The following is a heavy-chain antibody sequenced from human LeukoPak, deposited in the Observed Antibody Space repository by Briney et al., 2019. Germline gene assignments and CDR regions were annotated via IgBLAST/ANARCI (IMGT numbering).Heavy chain of an antibody. CDR2: ISSRSNYI. J-gene: IGHJ6*02. Sequence: GGSLRLSCAASGFTFSNYAMSWVRQAPGKGLEWVSCISSRSNYIQYADSVKGRFTISRDNAKNSLYLQMSSLRAGDTAVYYCARGPTIVVVPAAINVWGQGTTVTVSS. CDR1: GFTFSNYA. CDR3: ARGPTIVVVPAAINV. D-gene: IGHD2-2*01. V-gene: IGHV3-21*01.